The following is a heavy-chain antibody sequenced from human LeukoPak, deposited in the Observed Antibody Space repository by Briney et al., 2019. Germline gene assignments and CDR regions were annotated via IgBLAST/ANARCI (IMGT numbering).Heavy chain of an antibody. CDR1: GFTFSSYA. J-gene: IGHJ4*02. Sequence: PGGSLRLSCAASGFTFSSYAMHWVRQAPGKGLEWVAVISYDGSNKYYADSVKGRFTISRDNSKNTLYLQMNSLRAEDTAVYYCANWQQLGVIHQGYWGQGTLVTVSS. CDR3: ANWQQLGVIHQGY. D-gene: IGHD6-13*01. V-gene: IGHV3-30-3*01. CDR2: ISYDGSNK.